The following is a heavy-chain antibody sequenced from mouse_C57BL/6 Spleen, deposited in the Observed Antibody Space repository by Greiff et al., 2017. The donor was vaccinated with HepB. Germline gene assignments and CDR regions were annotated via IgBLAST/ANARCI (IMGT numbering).Heavy chain of an antibody. CDR2: IDPETGGT. CDR1: GYTFTDYE. Sequence: VKLQESGAELVRPGASVTLSCKASGYTFTDYEMHWVKQTPVHGLEWIGAIDPETGGTAYNQKFKGKAILTADKSSSTAYMELRSLTSEDSAVYYCTRGRLLRHAMDYWGQGTSVTVSS. J-gene: IGHJ4*01. D-gene: IGHD2-3*01. V-gene: IGHV1-15*01. CDR3: TRGRLLRHAMDY.